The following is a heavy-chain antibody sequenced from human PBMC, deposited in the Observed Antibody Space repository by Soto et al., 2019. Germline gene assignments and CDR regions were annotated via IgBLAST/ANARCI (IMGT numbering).Heavy chain of an antibody. J-gene: IGHJ4*02. V-gene: IGHV1-18*04. CDR1: GYTFTSYG. CDR3: GGGGGGYSSSWYVVYFDY. Sequence: QVQLVQAGSEVKKPGASVKVSCKASGYTFTSYGISWVRQAPGQGLEWMGWISAYNGNTNYAQKLQGRVTMTTDTTTRTAYMELWGMGADAAVEYCCGGGGGGYSSSWYVVYFDYWGQGTLVTVSS. CDR2: ISAYNGNT. D-gene: IGHD6-13*01.